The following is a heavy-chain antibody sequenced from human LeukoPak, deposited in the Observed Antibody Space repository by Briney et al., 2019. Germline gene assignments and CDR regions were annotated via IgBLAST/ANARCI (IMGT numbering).Heavy chain of an antibody. D-gene: IGHD6-13*01. J-gene: IGHJ6*03. Sequence: ASVKVSCKASGYTFTSYDINWVRQATGQGLEWMGWMNPNSGTTGYAQKFQGRVTMTRNTSISTAYMELSSLRSEDTAVYYCARGYWSSSWSSYYYMDVWGKGTTVTISS. CDR2: MNPNSGTT. CDR3: ARGYWSSSWSSYYYMDV. V-gene: IGHV1-8*01. CDR1: GYTFTSYD.